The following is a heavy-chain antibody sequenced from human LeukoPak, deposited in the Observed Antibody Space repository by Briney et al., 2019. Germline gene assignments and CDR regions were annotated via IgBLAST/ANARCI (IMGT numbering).Heavy chain of an antibody. D-gene: IGHD1-26*01. V-gene: IGHV3-74*01. CDR1: GFSFSSYW. J-gene: IGHJ4*02. Sequence: GGSLRLSCAASGFSFSSYWMHWARQAPGKGLVWVSLIETDGSTTKYADSVKGRFTISRDNARNTLYLQMNSLRAEDTAVYYCAKDRGSYFSALFYFDYWGQGTLVTVSS. CDR2: IETDGSTT. CDR3: AKDRGSYFSALFYFDY.